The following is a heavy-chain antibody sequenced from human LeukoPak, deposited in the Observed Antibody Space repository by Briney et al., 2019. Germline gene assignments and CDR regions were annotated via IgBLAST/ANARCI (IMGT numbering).Heavy chain of an antibody. V-gene: IGHV4-59*01. CDR2: IYYSGST. CDR3: ARDGYSGNDGL. Sequence: SETLSLTCTVSGGSISSYYWSWIRQPPGKGLEWIGYIYYSGSTNYNPSLKSRVTISGDTSNNQLFLKLSSETAADTAVYYCARDGYSGNDGLWGQGTLVTVSS. CDR1: GGSISSYY. J-gene: IGHJ4*02. D-gene: IGHD5-12*01.